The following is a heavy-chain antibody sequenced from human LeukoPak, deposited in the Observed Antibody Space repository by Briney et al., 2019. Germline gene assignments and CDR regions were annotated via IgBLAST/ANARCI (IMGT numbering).Heavy chain of an antibody. J-gene: IGHJ5*02. CDR3: ARDLATVTRWFDP. D-gene: IGHD4-11*01. V-gene: IGHV4-31*03. CDR2: IYYSGST. CDR1: GGSISSGGYY. Sequence: SETLSLTYTVSGGSISSGGYYWSWIRQHPGKGLEWIGYIYYSGSTYYNPSLKSRVTISVDTSKNQFSLKLSSVTAADTAVYYCARDLATVTRWFDPWGQGTLVTVSS.